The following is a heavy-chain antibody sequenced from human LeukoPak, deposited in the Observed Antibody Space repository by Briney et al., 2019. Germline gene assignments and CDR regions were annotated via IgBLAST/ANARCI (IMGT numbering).Heavy chain of an antibody. CDR1: GFTFTKYW. J-gene: IGHJ3*02. CDR2: INQDESVK. V-gene: IGHV3-7*03. D-gene: IGHD6-13*01. Sequence: GGSLRLSCAASGFTFTKYWMSWVRQAPGKRLECVASINQDESVKRYVDSAKGRFTISRDNTQNSAYLEMNSLTAEDTALYYCARDLWAQQEGDGFDIWGQGTMVTVSS. CDR3: ARDLWAQQEGDGFDI.